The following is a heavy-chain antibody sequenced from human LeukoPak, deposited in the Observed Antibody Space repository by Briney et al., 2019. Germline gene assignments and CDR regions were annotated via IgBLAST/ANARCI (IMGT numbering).Heavy chain of an antibody. CDR3: ASGSPSDY. D-gene: IGHD1-26*01. CDR1: GFTVSTNF. J-gene: IGHJ4*02. V-gene: IGHV3-53*01. CDR2: IYSGGNT. Sequence: GGSLRLSCAASGFTVSTNFMSWVRQAPGKGLDYVSLIYSGGNTCYADSVKGRFTISRDNSKNTLYLQMNSLRAEDTAVYYCASGSPSDYWGQGTLVTVSS.